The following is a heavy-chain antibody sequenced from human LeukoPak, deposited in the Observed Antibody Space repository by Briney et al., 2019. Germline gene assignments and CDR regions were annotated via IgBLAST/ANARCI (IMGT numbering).Heavy chain of an antibody. V-gene: IGHV1-69*06. Sequence: ASVKVSCKASGGTFSSYAISWVRQAPGQGLEWMGGIIPIFGTANYAQKFQGRVTITADKSTSTAYMELSSLRSEDTAVYYCASTYISSWGRDVWGKGTTVTVSS. J-gene: IGHJ6*04. CDR1: GGTFSSYA. CDR2: IIPIFGTA. D-gene: IGHD6-13*01. CDR3: ASTYISSWGRDV.